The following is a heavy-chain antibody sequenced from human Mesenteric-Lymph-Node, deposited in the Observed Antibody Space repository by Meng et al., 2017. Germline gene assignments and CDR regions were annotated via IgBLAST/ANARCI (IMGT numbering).Heavy chain of an antibody. CDR1: GYTFTGYY. CDR3: ARAGAYYDILTGYYKGAFDI. Sequence: ASVKVSCNASGYTFTGYYMHWVRQAPGQGLEWMGWINPNSGGTNYAQKFQGRVTMTRDTSISTAYMEMSRLRSDDTAVYYCARAGAYYDILTGYYKGAFDIWGQGTMVTVSS. V-gene: IGHV1-2*02. D-gene: IGHD3-9*01. J-gene: IGHJ3*02. CDR2: INPNSGGT.